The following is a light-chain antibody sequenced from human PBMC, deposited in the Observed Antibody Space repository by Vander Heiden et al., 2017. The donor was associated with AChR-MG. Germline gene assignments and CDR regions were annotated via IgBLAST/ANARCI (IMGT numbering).Light chain of an antibody. J-gene: IGLJ2*01. CDR2: EVS. V-gene: IGLV2-23*02. Sequence: QPALTQPPPVSGSPGQSITISCTGTSSDIGSYNHVSWYQQHPGKAPKLMIYEVSKRPSGVSNRFSGSKSGNTASLTITGLQAEDEADYYCCSYAGSSTVVFGGGTKLTVL. CDR3: CSYAGSSTVV. CDR1: SSDIGSYNH.